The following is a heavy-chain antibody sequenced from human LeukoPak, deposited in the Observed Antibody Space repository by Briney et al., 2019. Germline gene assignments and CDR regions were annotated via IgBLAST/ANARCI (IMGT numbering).Heavy chain of an antibody. CDR3: ARRVYNRGLYDLGAFDL. Sequence: SETLSLTCTVSGGSLSSSYRSWIRQPPGGGLEWIGYSYYTGNTNYSPALKSRVTISFATSKNQFSLNLRSVTATDAAVYYCARRVYNRGLYDLGAFDLWGQGTMVTVSS. V-gene: IGHV4-59*08. D-gene: IGHD2-8*01. CDR2: SYYTGNT. CDR1: GGSLSSSY. J-gene: IGHJ3*01.